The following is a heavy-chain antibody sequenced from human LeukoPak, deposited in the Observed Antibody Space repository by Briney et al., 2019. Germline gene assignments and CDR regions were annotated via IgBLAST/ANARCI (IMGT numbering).Heavy chain of an antibody. CDR1: GFTFGTYY. CDR3: ARGTYYYLY. D-gene: IGHD3-10*01. Sequence: PGGSLRLSCAASGFTFGTYYMTWVRQAPGKGLEWVAYIKPDGNEKYYVDSVKGRFTISRDNAKNSLYLQMSSLRTDDTAVYYCARGTYYYLYWGQGTLVTVSS. CDR2: IKPDGNEK. V-gene: IGHV3-7*05. J-gene: IGHJ4*02.